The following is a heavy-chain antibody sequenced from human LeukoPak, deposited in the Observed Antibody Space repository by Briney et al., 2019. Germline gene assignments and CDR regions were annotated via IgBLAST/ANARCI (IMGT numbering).Heavy chain of an antibody. CDR2: IYYSGST. D-gene: IGHD2-21*02. V-gene: IGHV4-59*01. J-gene: IGHJ4*02. CDR3: ARDFLVVTAIVKTSGGGY. CDR1: GGSISSYY. Sequence: SETLSLTCTVSGGSISSYYWSWIRQPPGKGLEWIGYIYYSGSTNYNPSLKSRVTISVDTSKNQFSLKLSSVTAADTAVYYCARDFLVVTAIVKTSGGGYWGQGTLVTVSS.